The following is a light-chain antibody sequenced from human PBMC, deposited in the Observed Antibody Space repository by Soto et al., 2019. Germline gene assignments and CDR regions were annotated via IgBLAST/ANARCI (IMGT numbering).Light chain of an antibody. J-gene: IGLJ1*01. CDR1: SSDVGGYNY. Sequence: QSALTQPASVSGSPGQSITISCTGTSSDVGGYNYVSWYQHHPGKAPKLRIYDVSSRPSGVSNRFSGSKSGNTASLTISGLQPEDEADYYGSSYTTSNTRQIVFGTGTKLTVL. CDR2: DVS. V-gene: IGLV2-14*03. CDR3: SSYTTSNTRQIV.